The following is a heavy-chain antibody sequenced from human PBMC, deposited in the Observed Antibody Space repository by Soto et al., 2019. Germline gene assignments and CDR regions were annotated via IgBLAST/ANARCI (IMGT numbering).Heavy chain of an antibody. Sequence: GSLRLSCAASGFTFSNYGMHWVRQAPGKGLEWVAFIWYDGGNKYYAESVKGRFTISRDNSKNTLYLQMNSLRAEDTAVYYCARDGDVNTGFGKDYWGQGTLVTVSS. CDR1: GFTFSNYG. J-gene: IGHJ4*02. D-gene: IGHD3-16*01. CDR3: ARDGDVNTGFGKDY. V-gene: IGHV3-33*01. CDR2: IWYDGGNK.